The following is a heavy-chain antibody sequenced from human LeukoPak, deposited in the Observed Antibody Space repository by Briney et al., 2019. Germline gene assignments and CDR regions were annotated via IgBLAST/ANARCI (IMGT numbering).Heavy chain of an antibody. CDR1: GGTFSSYA. CDR3: ARDLAAAAHAFDT. D-gene: IGHD2-15*01. J-gene: IGHJ3*02. V-gene: IGHV1-69*05. CDR2: IIPIFGTA. Sequence: SVKVSCKASGGTFSSYAISWVRQAPGQGLEWMGGIIPIFGTANYAQKFQGRVTITTDESTSTAYMELSSLRSEDTAVYYCARDLAAAAHAFDTWGQGTMVPVSS.